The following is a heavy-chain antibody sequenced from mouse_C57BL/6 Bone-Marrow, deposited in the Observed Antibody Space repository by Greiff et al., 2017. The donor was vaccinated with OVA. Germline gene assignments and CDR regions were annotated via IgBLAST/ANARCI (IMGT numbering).Heavy chain of an antibody. CDR1: GYTFTSYW. Sequence: QVQLQQPGAELVKPGASVKLSCKASGYTFTSYWMHWVKQRPGQGLEWIGMIHPNSGSTNYNEKFKSKATLTVDKSSSTAYMQLSSPTSEDSAVYYCARTDDGNYFFYAMDYWGQGTSVTVSS. CDR2: IHPNSGST. J-gene: IGHJ4*01. CDR3: ARTDDGNYFFYAMDY. V-gene: IGHV1-64*01. D-gene: IGHD2-1*01.